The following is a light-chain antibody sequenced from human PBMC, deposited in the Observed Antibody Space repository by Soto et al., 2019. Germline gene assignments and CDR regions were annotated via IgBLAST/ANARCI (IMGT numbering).Light chain of an antibody. Sequence: DIQMTQSPSSLSASVGDRVTITCQASQDISNYLNWYQQKPGKAPKLLIYDASNLETEVPSRVSGSGSGTDFTFSISSLQPEDIATYYCQQYDNLFTFGPGTKVDIK. V-gene: IGKV1-33*01. CDR2: DAS. CDR3: QQYDNLFT. J-gene: IGKJ3*01. CDR1: QDISNY.